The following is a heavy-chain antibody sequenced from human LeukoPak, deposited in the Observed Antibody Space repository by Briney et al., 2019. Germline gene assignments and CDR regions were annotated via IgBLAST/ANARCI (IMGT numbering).Heavy chain of an antibody. Sequence: PGGSLRLSCGASGFTFSGYSMNWVHQAPGKGLEWVSYISSSGSTIYYADSVKGRFTISRDNAKNSLYLQMNSLRAEDTAVYYCAELGITMIGGVWGKGTTVTISS. D-gene: IGHD3-10*02. J-gene: IGHJ6*04. V-gene: IGHV3-48*04. CDR3: AELGITMIGGV. CDR1: GFTFSGYS. CDR2: ISSSGSTI.